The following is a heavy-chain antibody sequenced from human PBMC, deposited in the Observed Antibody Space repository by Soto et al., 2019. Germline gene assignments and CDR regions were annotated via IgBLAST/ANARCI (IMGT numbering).Heavy chain of an antibody. CDR3: VKGRGSYEVKFGMDV. CDR1: GFTFDDFA. D-gene: IGHD6-25*01. J-gene: IGHJ6*02. CDR2: VDWNSGST. V-gene: IGHV3-9*01. Sequence: EVQLVASGGGLVQPGRSLRLSCAASGFTFDDFAMHWVRQAPGKGLEWVSGVDWNSGSTAYADSVKGRFTISRDNARNSLYLQMNSLRAEDTALYYCVKGRGSYEVKFGMDVWGQGTTVTVSS.